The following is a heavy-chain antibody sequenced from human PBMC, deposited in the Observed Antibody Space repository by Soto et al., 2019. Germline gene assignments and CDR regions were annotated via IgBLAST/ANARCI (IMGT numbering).Heavy chain of an antibody. Sequence: SDTLSLTSNMSGDSYSISTYSWSGIRQPPEKALHWIGFIYQSGVTSYNPSLASRVSISLHSPNNQCSLKLKSVPAADQAVYFCAGMPYSSVLRFGPWGPVTLVTVSS. D-gene: IGHD2-21*01. CDR1: GDSYSISTYS. CDR3: AGMPYSSVLRFGP. V-gene: IGHV4-30-2*01. J-gene: IGHJ5*02. CDR2: IYQSGVT.